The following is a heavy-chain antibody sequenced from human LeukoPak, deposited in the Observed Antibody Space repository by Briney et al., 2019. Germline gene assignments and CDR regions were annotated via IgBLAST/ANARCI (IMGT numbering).Heavy chain of an antibody. D-gene: IGHD3-16*01. Sequence: GGSLRLSCAASGFTFSSYEMNWVRQAPGKGLGGGSYISSSGSTIYYADSVKGRFTISRDNAKNSLYLQMNSLRAEDTAVYYCARARLTDYVWGRRTFDIWGQGTMVTISS. V-gene: IGHV3-48*03. CDR1: GFTFSSYE. J-gene: IGHJ3*02. CDR2: ISSSGSTI. CDR3: ARARLTDYVWGRRTFDI.